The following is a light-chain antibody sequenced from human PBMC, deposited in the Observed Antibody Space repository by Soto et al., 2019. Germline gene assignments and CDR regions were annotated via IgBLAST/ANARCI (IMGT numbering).Light chain of an antibody. Sequence: EIVLTQSPGTLSLSPGERATLSCRASQSVSSNYLAWYQQKPGQAPRLLIYGAVFRATGIPDRFSGSGSGIYFTLTVSRLEPEDFALYYCQQYGSSPRTFGQGTKVEIK. J-gene: IGKJ1*01. CDR3: QQYGSSPRT. CDR2: GAV. CDR1: QSVSSNY. V-gene: IGKV3-20*01.